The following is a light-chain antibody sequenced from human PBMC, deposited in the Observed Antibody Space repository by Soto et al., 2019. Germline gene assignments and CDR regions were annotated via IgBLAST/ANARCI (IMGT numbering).Light chain of an antibody. Sequence: EIVLTQSPATLSLSPGERATLSCRASQSVSSYLAWYQQTPGQAPRLLIYGASNRATGIPARFSGSGSGTDFPLTISSLEPEDFAVYYCQQRSDWPRGIFTFGPGTKVDIK. CDR2: GAS. CDR1: QSVSSY. CDR3: QQRSDWPRGIFT. V-gene: IGKV3-11*01. J-gene: IGKJ3*01.